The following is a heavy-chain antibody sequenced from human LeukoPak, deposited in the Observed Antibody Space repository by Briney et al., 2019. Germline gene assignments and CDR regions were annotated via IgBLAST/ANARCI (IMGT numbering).Heavy chain of an antibody. J-gene: IGHJ4*02. D-gene: IGHD6-13*01. V-gene: IGHV4-61*08. Sequence: PSETLSLTCTVSGGSISSGGYYWSWIRQPPGKGLEWIGYIYYSGSTNYNPSLKSRVTISVDTSKNQFSLKLSSVTAADTAVYYCARHVVGSSWYYFDYWGQGTLVTVSS. CDR3: ARHVVGSSWYYFDY. CDR2: IYYSGST. CDR1: GGSISSGGYY.